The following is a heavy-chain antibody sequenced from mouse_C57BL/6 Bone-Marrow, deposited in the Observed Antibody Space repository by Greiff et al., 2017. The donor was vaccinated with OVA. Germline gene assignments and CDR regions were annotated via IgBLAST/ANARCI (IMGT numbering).Heavy chain of an antibody. Sequence: EVQLVESGAELVRPGASVKLSCTASGFNIKDYYMHWVKQRPEQGLEWIGWIDPENGDTEYASKFQGKATITADTSSNTAYLQLSSLTSEDTAVYYCTTDSSGPWGQGTTLTVSS. CDR1: GFNIKDYY. V-gene: IGHV14-4*01. CDR2: IDPENGDT. CDR3: TTDSSGP. D-gene: IGHD3-2*02. J-gene: IGHJ2*01.